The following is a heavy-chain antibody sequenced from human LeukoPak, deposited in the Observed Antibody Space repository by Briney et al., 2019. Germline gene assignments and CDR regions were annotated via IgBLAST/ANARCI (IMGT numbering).Heavy chain of an antibody. CDR2: ISSSSSYI. CDR3: ATSRRYSSGLIDY. D-gene: IGHD6-19*01. CDR1: GFTFSSYS. Sequence: PGGSLRLSCAASGFTFSSYSMNWVRQAPGKGLEWVSSISSSSSYIYYADSVKGRFTISRDNSKNTLYLQMNSLRAEDTAVYYCATSRRYSSGLIDYWGQGTLVTVSS. J-gene: IGHJ4*02. V-gene: IGHV3-21*04.